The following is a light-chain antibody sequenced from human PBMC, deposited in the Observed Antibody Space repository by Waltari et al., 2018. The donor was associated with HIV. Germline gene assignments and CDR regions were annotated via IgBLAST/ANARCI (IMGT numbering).Light chain of an antibody. CDR1: NIGSKG. CDR3: QVWDSSTDLRV. V-gene: IGLV3-21*02. J-gene: IGLJ2*01. Sequence: SYVLTQPPSVSVAPGQTARTTCGGDNIGSKGVHWYQKKPSQAPVLVVYDDSDRPSGIPERFSGSSSWNTATLTISRVEAGDEADFYCQVWDSSTDLRVFGGGTKLTVL. CDR2: DDS.